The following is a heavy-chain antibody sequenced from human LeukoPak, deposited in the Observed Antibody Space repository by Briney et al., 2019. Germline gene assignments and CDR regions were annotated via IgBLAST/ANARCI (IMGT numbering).Heavy chain of an antibody. CDR3: AREEDTGPLYASNWFDP. V-gene: IGHV1-69*06. Sequence: ASVKVSCKASGGTFSSYAISWVRQAPGQGLEWMGGIIPIFGTANYAQKFQGRVTITADKSTSTAYMELSSLRSEDTAVYYCAREEDTGPLYASNWFDPWGQGTLVTVSS. CDR1: GGTFSSYA. J-gene: IGHJ5*02. D-gene: IGHD2-8*01. CDR2: IIPIFGTA.